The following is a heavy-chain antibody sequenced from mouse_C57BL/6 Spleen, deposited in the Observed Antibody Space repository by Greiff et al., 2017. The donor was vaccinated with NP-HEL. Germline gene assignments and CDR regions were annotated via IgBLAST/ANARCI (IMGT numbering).Heavy chain of an antibody. J-gene: IGHJ4*01. V-gene: IGHV5-6*01. CDR2: ISSGGSYT. Sequence: EVMLVESGGDLVKPGGSLKLSCAASGFTFSSYGMSWVRQTPDKRLEWVATISSGGSYTYYPDSVKGRFTISRDNAKNTLYLQMSSLKSEDTAMYYCARITSGAMDYWGQGTSVTVSS. CDR1: GFTFSSYG. CDR3: ARITSGAMDY. D-gene: IGHD1-1*01.